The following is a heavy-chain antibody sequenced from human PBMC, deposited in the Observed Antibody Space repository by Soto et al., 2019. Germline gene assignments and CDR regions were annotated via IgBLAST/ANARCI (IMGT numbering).Heavy chain of an antibody. J-gene: IGHJ1*01. CDR1: GFTFSDYA. V-gene: IGHV3-23*04. Sequence: EVQLVDSGGDLVQPGGSLRLSCAASGFTFSDYALNWVRQAPGMGLECVSTIDRSVDATHYAASVQGRVTVSRDKSKDRHYLSLTSLRADDTALDSCARDPSTGFAESWGQGSIVTVS. CDR2: IDRSVDAT. CDR3: ARDPSTGFAES.